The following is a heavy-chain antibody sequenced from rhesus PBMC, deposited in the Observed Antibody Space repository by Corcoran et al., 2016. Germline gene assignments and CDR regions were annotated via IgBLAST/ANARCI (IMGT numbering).Heavy chain of an antibody. CDR3: ARYLTWTLDY. Sequence: QVQLQASGPGLLKPSETLSLTCTVSGGSISSKFWSWLRQSPVKGLEWNGYNHCDSGGTSYNPSLESRVTISRDTAKNQVALRLNAVTAADTAVYYCARYLTWTLDYWGQGVMVTVTS. D-gene: IGHD1-38*01. CDR1: GGSISSKF. J-gene: IGHJ4*01. CDR2: NHCDSGGT. V-gene: IGHV4-147*01.